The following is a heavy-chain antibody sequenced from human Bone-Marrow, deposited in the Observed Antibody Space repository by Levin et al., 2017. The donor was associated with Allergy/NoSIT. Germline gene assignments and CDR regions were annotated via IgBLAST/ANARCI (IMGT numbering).Heavy chain of an antibody. CDR1: GFTFSSYW. V-gene: IGHV3-74*01. D-gene: IGHD6-13*01. Sequence: ASVKVSCAASGFTFSSYWMHWVRQAPGKGLVWVSRINSDGSSTSYADSVKGRFTISRDNAKNTLYLQMNSLRAEDTAVYYCARAAGSLPIWWGQGTLVTVSS. CDR2: INSDGSST. CDR3: ARAAGSLPIW. J-gene: IGHJ4*02.